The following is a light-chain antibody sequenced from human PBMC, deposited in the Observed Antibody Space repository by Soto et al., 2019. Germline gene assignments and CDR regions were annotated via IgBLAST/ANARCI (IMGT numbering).Light chain of an antibody. Sequence: SYELTQPPSVSVSPGQTASITCSGDKLGDKYACWYQQKPGQSPVLVIYQDSKRPSGIPERFSGPNSGNTATLTISGTQAMDEADYYCQAWDSSTVVFGGWTKLTVL. CDR3: QAWDSSTVV. CDR2: QDS. V-gene: IGLV3-1*01. CDR1: KLGDKY. J-gene: IGLJ2*01.